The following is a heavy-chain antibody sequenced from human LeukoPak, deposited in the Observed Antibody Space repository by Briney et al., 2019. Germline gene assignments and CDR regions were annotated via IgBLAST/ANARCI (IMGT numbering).Heavy chain of an antibody. Sequence: SGPTLVNPTQTLTLTCTFSGFSLSTSGVGVGWIRQPPGKALEWLVLIYWNDDKRYSPSLRSRLTITKDTSKNQVVLTMTNMDPVDTATYYCAHEAPDYVWGSYRFPLSWYFDYWGQGTLVTVSS. D-gene: IGHD3-16*02. CDR3: AHEAPDYVWGSYRFPLSWYFDY. V-gene: IGHV2-5*01. CDR1: GFSLSTSGVG. CDR2: IYWNDDK. J-gene: IGHJ4*02.